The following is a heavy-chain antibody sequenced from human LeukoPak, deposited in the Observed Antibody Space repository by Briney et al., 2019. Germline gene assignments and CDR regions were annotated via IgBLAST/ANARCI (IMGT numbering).Heavy chain of an antibody. Sequence: PGGSLRLSCAVSGFTFRTYWMHWVRQVPGEGLVWVSRINEDGSITNYADSVKGRFTISRDNSKNTLYLQMNSLRAGDTAVYYCARVEKIKAAFDYWGQGTLVTVSS. J-gene: IGHJ4*02. CDR2: INEDGSIT. CDR3: ARVEKIKAAFDY. CDR1: GFTFRTYW. V-gene: IGHV3-74*01. D-gene: IGHD6-25*01.